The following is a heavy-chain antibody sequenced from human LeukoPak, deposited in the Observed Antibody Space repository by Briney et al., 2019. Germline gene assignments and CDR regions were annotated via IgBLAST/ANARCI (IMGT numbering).Heavy chain of an antibody. J-gene: IGHJ4*02. CDR1: GFTFSNYA. CDR3: AKKGSYDSSGYYYLPIDY. Sequence: GGSLRLSCAVSGFTFSNYAMSWVRQAPGKGLEWVSAISGSGGSTYYADSVKGRFTISRDNSKNTLYLQMNSLRAEDTAVYYCAKKGSYDSSGYYYLPIDYWGQGTLVTVSS. V-gene: IGHV3-23*01. CDR2: ISGSGGST. D-gene: IGHD3-22*01.